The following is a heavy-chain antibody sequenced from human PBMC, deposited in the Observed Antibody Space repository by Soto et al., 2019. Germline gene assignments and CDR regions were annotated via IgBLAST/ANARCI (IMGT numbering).Heavy chain of an antibody. V-gene: IGHV1-46*01. CDR1: GYTFTSYY. CDR3: ASDSNPLYCRSTSCHPGDAFDI. J-gene: IGHJ3*02. D-gene: IGHD2-2*01. CDR2: INPSGGST. Sequence: GASVKVSCKASGYTFTSYYMHWVRQAPGQGLEWMGIINPSGGSTSYAQKFQGRVTMTRDTSTSTVYMELSSLRSEDTAVYYCASDSNPLYCRSTSCHPGDAFDIWGQATMVTV.